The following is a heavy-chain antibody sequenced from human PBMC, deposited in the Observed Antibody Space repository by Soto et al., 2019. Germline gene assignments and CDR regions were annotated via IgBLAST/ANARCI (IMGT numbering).Heavy chain of an antibody. CDR2: ISAYNGNT. D-gene: IGHD2-2*01. CDR1: GYTFTSYG. V-gene: IGHV1-18*01. Sequence: ASVKVSCKASGYTFTSYGISWVRQAPGQGLEWMGWISAYNGNTNYAQKLQGRVTMTTDTSTSTAYMELRSLRSDDTAVYYCARAYCSSTSCRDAFDIWGQGTMVTVSS. CDR3: ARAYCSSTSCRDAFDI. J-gene: IGHJ3*02.